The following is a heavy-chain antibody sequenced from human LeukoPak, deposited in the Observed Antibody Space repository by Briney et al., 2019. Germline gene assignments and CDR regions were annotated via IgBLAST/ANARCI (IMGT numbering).Heavy chain of an antibody. V-gene: IGHV4-39*07. CDR3: AGYSKYYYYMDV. CDR2: INHSGST. J-gene: IGHJ6*03. D-gene: IGHD4-11*01. CDR1: GGSIISTDDY. Sequence: SETLSLTCTVSGGSIISTDDYWSWIRQPPGKGLEWIGEINHSGSTNYNPSLKSRVTILVDTSKNQFSLKLSSVTAADTAVYYCAGYSKYYYYMDVWGKGTTVTVSS.